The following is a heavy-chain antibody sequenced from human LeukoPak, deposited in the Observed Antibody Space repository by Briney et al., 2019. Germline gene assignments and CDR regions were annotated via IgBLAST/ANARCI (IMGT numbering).Heavy chain of an antibody. CDR3: ASDYRHNYYDRSGPSAF. CDR1: AGTFSSYA. V-gene: IGHV1-69*13. J-gene: IGHJ4*02. Sequence: GASVNVSCKASAGTFSSYAISWVRQAPGQGLEWMGVIIPIFGTANYAQKFQGRVTMTADESTSTAYMELSSLRSEDTAVYYCASDYRHNYYDRSGPSAFWGQGTLVTVSS. CDR2: IIPIFGTA. D-gene: IGHD3-22*01.